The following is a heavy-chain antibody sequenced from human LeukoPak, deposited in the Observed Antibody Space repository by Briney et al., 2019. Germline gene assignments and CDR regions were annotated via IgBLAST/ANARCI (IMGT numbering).Heavy chain of an antibody. CDR1: GYSISSGYY. J-gene: IGHJ4*02. CDR3: ASHGSYYPDFDY. D-gene: IGHD1-26*01. Sequence: SETLSLTCTVSGYSISSGYYWGWIRQPPGKGLEWIGSIYHSGRTFYNPSLKSRVTISVDTSKNQFSLKLTSVTAADTAVYYCASHGSYYPDFDYWGQGTLVTVSS. CDR2: IYHSGRT. V-gene: IGHV4-38-2*02.